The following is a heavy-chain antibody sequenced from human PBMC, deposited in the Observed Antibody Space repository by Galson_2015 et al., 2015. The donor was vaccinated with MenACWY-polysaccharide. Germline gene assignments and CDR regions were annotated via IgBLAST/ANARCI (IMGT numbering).Heavy chain of an antibody. Sequence: SLRLSCATSGFTFSNAWMSWVRQAPGKGLEWVGRIKSKYNGGTTVYAAPVKGRFSISRDDSQSTAYLQMNSLRTDDTGIYYCTTWGRDVYWGQGTVVTVSP. CDR1: GFTFSNAW. V-gene: IGHV3-15*01. CDR2: IKSKYNGGTT. CDR3: TTWGRDVY. J-gene: IGHJ4*02. D-gene: IGHD3-10*01.